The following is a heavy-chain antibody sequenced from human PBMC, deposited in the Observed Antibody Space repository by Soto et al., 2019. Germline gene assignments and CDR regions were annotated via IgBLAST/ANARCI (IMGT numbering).Heavy chain of an antibody. Sequence: DVQLVESGGGLVQPGRSLRLSCAASGFTFDDFAMHWVRQGPGKGLEWVSIITWNSDTVAYADSVKGRFTISRDNAKKALYLQMNRLRAEDSALYYCAKDSGRDGYTPFDYWGQGTLVTVSS. CDR2: ITWNSDTV. CDR1: GFTFDDFA. J-gene: IGHJ4*02. D-gene: IGHD5-12*01. V-gene: IGHV3-9*01. CDR3: AKDSGRDGYTPFDY.